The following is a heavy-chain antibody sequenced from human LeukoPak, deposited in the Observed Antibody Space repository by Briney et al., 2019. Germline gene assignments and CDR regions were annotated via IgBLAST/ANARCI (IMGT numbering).Heavy chain of an antibody. CDR1: GFTFSSYA. V-gene: IGHV3-23*01. CDR3: ANGGAIWFGELLNDY. CDR2: ISGSGGST. J-gene: IGHJ4*02. D-gene: IGHD3-10*01. Sequence: GGSLRLSCAASGFTFSSYAMSWVRQAPGKGLEWVSAISGSGGSTYYADSVKGRFTISRDNSKNTLYLQRNSLRAEDTAVYYCANGGAIWFGELLNDYWGQGTLVTVSS.